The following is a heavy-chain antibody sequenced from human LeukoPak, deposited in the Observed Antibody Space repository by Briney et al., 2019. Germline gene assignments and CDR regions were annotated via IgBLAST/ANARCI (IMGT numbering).Heavy chain of an antibody. CDR3: ARRMTTRAFDI. V-gene: IGHV4-28*01. Sequence: PSETLSLTCAVSGYSISSSNWWGWIRQPPGKGLEWIGYIYYSGSTYYNPSLKSRVTMSVDTSRNQFSLKLSSVTAVDTAVYYCARRMTTRAFDIWGQGTMVTVSS. J-gene: IGHJ3*02. D-gene: IGHD1-14*01. CDR2: IYYSGST. CDR1: GYSISSSNW.